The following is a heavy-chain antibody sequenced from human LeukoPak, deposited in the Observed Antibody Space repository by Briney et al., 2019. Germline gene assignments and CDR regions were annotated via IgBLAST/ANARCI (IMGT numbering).Heavy chain of an antibody. CDR1: GGSFRGYY. CDR3: AVGSCSGGSCYSAPRDDY. CDR2: INHRGFT. D-gene: IGHD2-15*01. J-gene: IGHJ4*02. Sequence: LGTLSLTCAVSGGSFRGYYWSWIRQPPRKGLEWIGEINHRGFTNYNTSLNSRVTISVDTSKNQFSLKLSSVTAAHTAIYYCAVGSCSGGSCYSAPRDDYWGQGTLVTVSS. V-gene: IGHV4-34*01.